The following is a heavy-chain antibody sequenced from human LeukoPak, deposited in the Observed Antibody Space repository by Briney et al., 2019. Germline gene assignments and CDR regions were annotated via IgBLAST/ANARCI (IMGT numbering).Heavy chain of an antibody. J-gene: IGHJ3*02. V-gene: IGHV4-4*07. CDR1: GGSISSYY. Sequence: SETLSLTCTGSGGSISSYYWSWIRQPAGKGLEWIGRIYTSGSTNYNASLKSRVTMSVDTSKNQFSLKLSSVTAADTAVYYCARYRANSSSWYPAGAFDIWGQGTMVTVSS. CDR2: IYTSGST. D-gene: IGHD6-13*01. CDR3: ARYRANSSSWYPAGAFDI.